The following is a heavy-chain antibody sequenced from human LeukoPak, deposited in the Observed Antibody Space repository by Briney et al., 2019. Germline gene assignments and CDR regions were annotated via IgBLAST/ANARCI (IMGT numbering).Heavy chain of an antibody. CDR3: ARKVYARSGLDAFNI. Sequence: SETLSLXCTVSGGSISSYYWSWIRLPAGKGLEWIGRIYTSGSTNYNPSLKSRVTMSVDTSKNQFSLKLSSVTAADTAVYYCARKVYARSGLDAFNIWGQGTMVTVSS. CDR1: GGSISSYY. V-gene: IGHV4-4*07. CDR2: IYTSGST. J-gene: IGHJ3*02. D-gene: IGHD2-8*01.